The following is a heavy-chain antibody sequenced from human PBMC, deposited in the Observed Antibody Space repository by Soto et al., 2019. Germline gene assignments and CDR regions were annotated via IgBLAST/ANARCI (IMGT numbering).Heavy chain of an antibody. CDR1: GYTLTSHG. D-gene: IGHD3-3*01. CDR3: AREGGNSGVTLEYYYGMDV. V-gene: IGHV1-18*01. Sequence: QVQLVQSGAEVKKPGASVKVSCKASGYTLTSHGISWVRQAPGQGLEWMGWISAYNGNTNYAQKLQGRVNMTTDTSTSTAYMELRSLRSDDTAVYYCAREGGNSGVTLEYYYGMDVWGQGTTVTVSS. J-gene: IGHJ6*02. CDR2: ISAYNGNT.